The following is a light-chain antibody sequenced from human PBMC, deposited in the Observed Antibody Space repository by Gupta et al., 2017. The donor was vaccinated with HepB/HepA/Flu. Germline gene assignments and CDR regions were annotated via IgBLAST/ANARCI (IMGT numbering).Light chain of an antibody. CDR2: GKN. CDR3: HSQASSGNLGV. Sequence: SSELTQDPAVSVALGQPVRNTCQGASLRSYYASWYQQKPGQAPVLVIYGKNNRPSGIPDRFSGSSSGTTASLTITGAQAEDEADYYYHSQASSGNLGVFGGGTKLNVL. V-gene: IGLV3-19*01. J-gene: IGLJ3*02. CDR1: SLRSYY.